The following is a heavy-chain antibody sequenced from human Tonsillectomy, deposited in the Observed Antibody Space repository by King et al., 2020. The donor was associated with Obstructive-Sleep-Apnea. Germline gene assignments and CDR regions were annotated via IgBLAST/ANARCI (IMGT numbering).Heavy chain of an antibody. CDR2: IYNSGST. Sequence: QLQESGPGLVKPSQTLSLTCNVSGGSIRNGDYYWSWIRQPPGKGLEWIGYIYNSGSTYYNPSLNPSLKSRSNILVDTSKNPLSLHLSSVAAADTAVFYCARLLRRDWYFDLWGRGTLVTVSS. D-gene: IGHD3-3*01. J-gene: IGHJ2*01. V-gene: IGHV4-30-4*01. CDR3: ARLLRRDWYFDL. CDR1: GGSIRNGDYY.